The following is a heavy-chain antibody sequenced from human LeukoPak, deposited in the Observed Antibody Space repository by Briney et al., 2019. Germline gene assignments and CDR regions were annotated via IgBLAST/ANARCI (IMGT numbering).Heavy chain of an antibody. J-gene: IGHJ4*01. Sequence: PGGSLRLSCQASGFIFTDYAMSWVRQAPGKGLEWVSSINNGAGATLFADSVKGRFTISRDDSRGMVYLQMNSLTAEDTAVYYCARSGLATCHYWGQGTLVTVSS. CDR3: ARSGLATCHY. CDR1: GFIFTDYA. D-gene: IGHD3-10*01. V-gene: IGHV3-23*01. CDR2: INNGAGAT.